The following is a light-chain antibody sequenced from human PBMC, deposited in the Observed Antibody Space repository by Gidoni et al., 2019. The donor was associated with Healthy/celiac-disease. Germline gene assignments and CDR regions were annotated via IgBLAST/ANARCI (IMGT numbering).Light chain of an antibody. CDR2: DAT. J-gene: IGKJ3*01. CDR3: RQRSNSPPFT. Sequence: EIALTQAPGTLSLSPGERATLSCRASQSVSSYFAWYQQKQGQPPSRLINDATNRATGRPARFSSSRAGTDDTITISSREQEEVAVEYYRQRSNSPPFTFGPGTKVDIK. CDR1: QSVSSY. V-gene: IGKV3-11*01.